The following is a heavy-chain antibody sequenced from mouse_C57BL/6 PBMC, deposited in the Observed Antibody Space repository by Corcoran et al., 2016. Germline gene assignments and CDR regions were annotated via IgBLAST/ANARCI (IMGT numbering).Heavy chain of an antibody. CDR3: ALIYDGYYP. J-gene: IGHJ4*01. Sequence: EVQLQQSGPELVKPGASVKISCKASGYTFTDYYMNWVKQSHGKSLEWIGDINPNNGGTSYNQKFKGKATLTVDKSSSTAYMELRSLTSEDSAVYYCALIYDGYYPWGQGTSVTVSS. CDR2: INPNNGGT. CDR1: GYTFTDYY. D-gene: IGHD2-3*01. V-gene: IGHV1-26*01.